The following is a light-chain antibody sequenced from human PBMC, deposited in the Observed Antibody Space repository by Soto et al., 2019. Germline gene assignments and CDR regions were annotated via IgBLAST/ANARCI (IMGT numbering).Light chain of an antibody. CDR2: GAS. CDR3: QQYNNSPPAT. V-gene: IGKV3-15*01. J-gene: IGKJ1*01. CDR1: QTVTRN. Sequence: EIVMTQSPASLSVSPGERATLSCRASQTVTRNLAWYQQKPGQPPRLLIYGASTRATGIPARFSGSGSGTEFTLTISSLQSEDSAVYYCQQYNNSPPATFGQGTKVEIK.